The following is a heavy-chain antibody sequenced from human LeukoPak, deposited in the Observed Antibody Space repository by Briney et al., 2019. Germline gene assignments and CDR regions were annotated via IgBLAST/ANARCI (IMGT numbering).Heavy chain of an antibody. CDR1: GVTISSYY. J-gene: IGHJ3*01. Sequence: SETLSLTCTVSGVTISSYYMSLIRQPPGKGLEWIGYIYCSGSTNYNPSLKSRVTISVDTSKNQFSLKLSSVTAADTGVYYCSRLRSAPQPQLLYDAFDVWGQGTMVTVSS. V-gene: IGHV4-59*08. CDR2: IYCSGST. CDR3: SRLRSAPQPQLLYDAFDV. D-gene: IGHD2-2*01.